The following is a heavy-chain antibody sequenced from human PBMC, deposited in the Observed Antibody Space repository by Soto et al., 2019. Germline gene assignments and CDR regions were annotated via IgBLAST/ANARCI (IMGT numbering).Heavy chain of an antibody. D-gene: IGHD4-17*01. J-gene: IGHJ4*02. CDR2: ICYSGST. Sequence: QVQLQESGPGLVKPSQTLSLTCTVSGGSISSGGYYWSWIRQHPGKGLEWIGYICYSGSTYYNPSLRSRVTISVDASKNQFSLQLSSVTAADTAVYYCARSSQSTVTTFGYWGQGTLVTVSS. V-gene: IGHV4-31*03. CDR1: GGSISSGGYY. CDR3: ARSSQSTVTTFGY.